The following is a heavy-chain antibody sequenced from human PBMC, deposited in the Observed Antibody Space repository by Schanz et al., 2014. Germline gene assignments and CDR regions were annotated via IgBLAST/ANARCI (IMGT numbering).Heavy chain of an antibody. J-gene: IGHJ4*02. CDR2: IGGSDGNT. Sequence: QVQLVQSGAEVKPPGASVRVSCKASGYTFTRSGISWVRQAPGQGLEWMGWIGGSDGNTNFAQKFQGRVTMTTDTSTSTVYMELRSLTSDDSAVYYCARDRDQWDGNYLDYWGQGTLVTVSS. D-gene: IGHD1-26*01. CDR1: GYTFTRSG. CDR3: ARDRDQWDGNYLDY. V-gene: IGHV1-18*01.